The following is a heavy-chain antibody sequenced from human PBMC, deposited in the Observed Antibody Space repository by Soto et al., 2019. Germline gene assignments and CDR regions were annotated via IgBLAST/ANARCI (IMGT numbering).Heavy chain of an antibody. V-gene: IGHV1-3*01. CDR3: VRGPNPYYFDY. Sequence: ASVKVSCKASGYTFTSYAMHWVRQAPGQRLEWMGWINAGNGNTKYSQKFQGRVTITRDTSASTAYMELSSLRSEDTAVYYCVRGPNPYYFDYWGQGTLVTVSS. CDR1: GYTFTSYA. CDR2: INAGNGNT. J-gene: IGHJ4*02.